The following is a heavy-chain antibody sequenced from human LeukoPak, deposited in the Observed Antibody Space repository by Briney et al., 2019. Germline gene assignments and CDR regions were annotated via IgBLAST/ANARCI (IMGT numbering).Heavy chain of an antibody. Sequence: PSETLSLTCTVSGGSISSGGYYWSWIRQHPGKGLEWIGYIYYSGSTYYNPSLKSRVTISVDTSKNQFSLKLSSVTAADTAVYYRARGPSSSWPYYFDYWGQGTLVTVSS. V-gene: IGHV4-31*03. J-gene: IGHJ4*02. D-gene: IGHD6-13*01. CDR2: IYYSGST. CDR1: GGSISSGGYY. CDR3: ARGPSSSWPYYFDY.